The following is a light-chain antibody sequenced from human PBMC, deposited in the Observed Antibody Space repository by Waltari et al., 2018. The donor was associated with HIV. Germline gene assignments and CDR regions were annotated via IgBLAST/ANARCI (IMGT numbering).Light chain of an antibody. CDR1: QSLVYNEPNTY. CDR2: KVS. Sequence: DVVMTQSPLSLPVTLGQPASISCRSSQSLVYNEPNTYLSWFQQRPGQSPRRLIYKVSNRDSGVPDRFSGSGSGTDFTLKISRVEAEDLGVYYCMQGTHWPLTFGGGTKVEIK. J-gene: IGKJ4*01. CDR3: MQGTHWPLT. V-gene: IGKV2-30*01.